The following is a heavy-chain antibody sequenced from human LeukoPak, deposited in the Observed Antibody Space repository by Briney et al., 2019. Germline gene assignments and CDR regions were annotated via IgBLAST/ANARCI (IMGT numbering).Heavy chain of an antibody. Sequence: GASVKVSCKASGYTFTSYYMHWVRQAPGQGLEWMGIINPSGGSTSYAQKFQGRVTMTRDTSISTAYMELSRLRSDDTAVYYCARHVLLWFGEPFDYWGQGTLVTVSS. CDR3: ARHVLLWFGEPFDY. CDR1: GYTFTSYY. V-gene: IGHV1-46*01. CDR2: INPSGGST. J-gene: IGHJ4*02. D-gene: IGHD3-10*01.